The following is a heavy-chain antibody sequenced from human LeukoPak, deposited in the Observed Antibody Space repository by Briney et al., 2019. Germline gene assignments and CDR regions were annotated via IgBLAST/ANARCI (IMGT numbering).Heavy chain of an antibody. J-gene: IGHJ4*02. CDR3: TKRPFSGYFDY. Sequence: GGSLRLSCEASGFTFSSNAMSWVRQAPGKGLEWVSALSGGGDSTYYADSVKGRFTISRDNSKNTLYLQMNSLRAEDTAVYYCTKRPFSGYFDYWGQGTLVTVSS. V-gene: IGHV3-23*01. D-gene: IGHD6-25*01. CDR2: LSGGGDST. CDR1: GFTFSSNA.